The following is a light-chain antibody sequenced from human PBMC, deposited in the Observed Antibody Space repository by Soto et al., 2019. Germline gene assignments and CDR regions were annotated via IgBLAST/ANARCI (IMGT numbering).Light chain of an antibody. Sequence: EIVMTQSTDTLSVSPGERATLSCRASQSIRGSLAWYQQKPGQAPRLLIYDASTGATGIPDRFSASGSGTEFTLTISSLQSEDFAVYYCQQYNKWPLSFGGGTKVELK. CDR1: QSIRGS. J-gene: IGKJ4*01. CDR3: QQYNKWPLS. CDR2: DAS. V-gene: IGKV3-15*01.